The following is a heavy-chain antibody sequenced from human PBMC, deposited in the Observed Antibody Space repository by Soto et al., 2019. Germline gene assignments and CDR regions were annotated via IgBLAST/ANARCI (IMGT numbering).Heavy chain of an antibody. J-gene: IGHJ4*02. V-gene: IGHV4-34*01. CDR1: GGSFSGYY. D-gene: IGHD6-13*01. CDR3: ARVSGYSIDY. CDR2: INHSGST. Sequence: SETLSLTCAVYGGSFSGYYWSWIRQPPGKGLEWIGEINHSGSTNYNPSLKSRVTISVDTSKNQFSLKLSSVTAADTAVYYCARVSGYSIDYWGQGTLATVSS.